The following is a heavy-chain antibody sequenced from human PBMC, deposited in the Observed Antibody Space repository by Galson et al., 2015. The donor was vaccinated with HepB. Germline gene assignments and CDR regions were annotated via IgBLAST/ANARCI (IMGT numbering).Heavy chain of an antibody. CDR3: ARLYDRGGLWARSDY. CDR1: GGSISGYS. V-gene: IGHV4-59*08. Sequence: SETLSLTCTVSGGSISGYSWTWIRQSPGKGLEWIGYIYYRGSTNYNPSLKSRVTISVDTSKNQFSLRLRSVTAADTAAYYCARLYDRGGLWARSDYWGQGILVIVSS. CDR2: IYYRGST. J-gene: IGHJ4*02. D-gene: IGHD3-22*01.